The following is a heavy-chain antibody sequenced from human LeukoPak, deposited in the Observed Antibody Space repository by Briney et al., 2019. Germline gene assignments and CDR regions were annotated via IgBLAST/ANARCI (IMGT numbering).Heavy chain of an antibody. CDR3: ARPATIRGYWYFDL. Sequence: SETLSLTCAVYGGSFSGYYWSWIRQPPGKGLEWIGEINHSGSTNYNPSLKSRVTISVDTSKNQFSLKLSSVTAADTAVYYCARPATIRGYWYFDLWGRGTLVTVSS. CDR1: GGSFSGYY. J-gene: IGHJ2*01. D-gene: IGHD5-24*01. V-gene: IGHV4-34*01. CDR2: INHSGST.